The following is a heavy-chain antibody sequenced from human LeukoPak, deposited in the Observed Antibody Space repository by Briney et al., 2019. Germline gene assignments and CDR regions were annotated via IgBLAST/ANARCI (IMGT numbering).Heavy chain of an antibody. CDR3: ARGDDYYDSSGYLDY. CDR2: IYYSGST. CDR1: GGSISSDNYY. D-gene: IGHD3-22*01. J-gene: IGHJ4*02. Sequence: SETLSLTCTVSGGSISSDNYYWGWIRQPPGKGLEFIGSIYYSGSTYYNPSLKSRVTISVDTSKNQFSLKLSSVTAADTAVYYCARGDDYYDSSGYLDYWGQGTLVTVSS. V-gene: IGHV4-39*07.